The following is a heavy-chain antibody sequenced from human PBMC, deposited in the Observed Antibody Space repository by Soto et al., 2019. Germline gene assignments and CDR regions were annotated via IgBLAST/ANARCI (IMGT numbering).Heavy chain of an antibody. CDR3: ASKSTGIA. V-gene: IGHV3-74*01. Sequence: HPGGSLRLSCAASGFTFSSYWMHWVRQAPGKGLVWVSGINSDGSSTSYADSVKGRFTISRDNARNTLYLQMNSLRAEDTAVYYCASKSTGIAWGQGTLVTVSS. CDR2: INSDGSST. CDR1: GFTFSSYW. J-gene: IGHJ5*02. D-gene: IGHD5-18*01.